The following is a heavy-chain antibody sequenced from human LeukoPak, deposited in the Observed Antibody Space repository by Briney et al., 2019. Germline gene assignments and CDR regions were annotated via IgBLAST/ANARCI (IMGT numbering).Heavy chain of an antibody. CDR2: INAYNGNT. Sequence: ASVKVSCKASGYTFTSYGINWVRQAPGQGLEWMGWINAYNGNTNYAQKLQGRVTMTTDTSTSTAYMELRSLRSDDTAVYYCARECYYALCWYFQHWGQGTLVTVSS. V-gene: IGHV1-18*01. D-gene: IGHD3-10*01. CDR1: GYTFTSYG. J-gene: IGHJ1*01. CDR3: ARECYYALCWYFQH.